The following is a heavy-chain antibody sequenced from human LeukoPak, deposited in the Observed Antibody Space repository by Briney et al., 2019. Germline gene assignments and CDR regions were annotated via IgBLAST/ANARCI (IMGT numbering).Heavy chain of an antibody. CDR1: GYTFTSYG. J-gene: IGHJ4*02. D-gene: IGHD3-9*01. CDR2: ISAYNGNT. CDR3: AREGYYDILTGYLSIEDY. V-gene: IGHV1-18*01. Sequence: ASVKVSCKASGYTFTSYGISWVRQAPGQGLEWMGWISAYNGNTNYAQKLQGRVTMTTVTSTSTAYMELRSLRSDDTAVYYCAREGYYDILTGYLSIEDYWGQGTLVTVSS.